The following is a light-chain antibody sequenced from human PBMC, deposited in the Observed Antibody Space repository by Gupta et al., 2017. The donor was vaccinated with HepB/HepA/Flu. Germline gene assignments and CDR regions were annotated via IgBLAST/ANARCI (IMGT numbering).Light chain of an antibody. V-gene: IGLV4-69*01. J-gene: IGLJ2*01. CDR2: LNSDGSH. Sequence: QLVLTQSPSASASLGASVKLTCTLSSGHSRYAIAWHQQQPEKGPRYLLRLNSDGSHSKGDGIPDLFSGSSSGAERYLTISSLQSEDEADYYCQTWGTGIDVVFGGGTKLTVL. CDR1: SGHSRYA. CDR3: QTWGTGIDVV.